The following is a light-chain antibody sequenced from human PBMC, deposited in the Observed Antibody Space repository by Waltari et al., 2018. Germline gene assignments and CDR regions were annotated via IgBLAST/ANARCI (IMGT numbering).Light chain of an antibody. CDR2: DAS. J-gene: IGKJ4*01. CDR3: QQYNDWPALT. V-gene: IGKV3D-15*01. Sequence: IVMTQSPATLSVSPGERATLSCRASQYVSNNIAWYQQRPGQAPRLLIYDASTRATGIPVRFSGSGSWTEFTLTISSLQSEDFALYYCQQYNDWPALTFGGGTKVEIK. CDR1: QYVSNN.